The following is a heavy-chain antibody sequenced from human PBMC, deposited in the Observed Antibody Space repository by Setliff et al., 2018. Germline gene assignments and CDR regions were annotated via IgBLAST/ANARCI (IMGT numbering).Heavy chain of an antibody. CDR1: GYTFISYG. Sequence: ASVKVSCKASGYTFISYGITWVRQAPGQGLEWMGWISPKNGDRHYAQKALGRVTMTTDTSTSTAYMEVRSLRSDDTAVYYCSRLVRYCTTTTCQRASGDDYWGQGTLVTVSS. D-gene: IGHD2-8*01. CDR2: ISPKNGDR. V-gene: IGHV1-18*01. CDR3: SRLVRYCTTTTCQRASGDDY. J-gene: IGHJ4*02.